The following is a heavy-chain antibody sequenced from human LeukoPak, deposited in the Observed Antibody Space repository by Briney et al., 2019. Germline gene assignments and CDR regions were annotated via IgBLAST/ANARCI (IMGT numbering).Heavy chain of an antibody. Sequence: GGSLRLSCAASGFTFSSYWMHWVRQAPGKGLVGVSRINSDGRSTNYADSVKGRFTISRDNSKNTLYLQMNSLRAEDTAVYYCAKDGGYSYGHFDYWGQGTLVTVSS. CDR2: INSDGRST. CDR3: AKDGGYSYGHFDY. V-gene: IGHV3-74*01. CDR1: GFTFSSYW. J-gene: IGHJ4*02. D-gene: IGHD5-18*01.